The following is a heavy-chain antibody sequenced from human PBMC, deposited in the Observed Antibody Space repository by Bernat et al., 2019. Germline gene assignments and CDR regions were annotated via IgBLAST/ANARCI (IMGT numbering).Heavy chain of an antibody. CDR1: GFTFSSYG. V-gene: IGHV3-33*01. CDR3: ARDQGSSSTLDY. CDR2: IWYDGSNK. J-gene: IGHJ4*02. D-gene: IGHD6-6*01. Sequence: VQLLESGGGLVQPGGSLRLSCAASGFTFSSYGMHWVRQAPGKGLEWVAVIWYDGSNKYYADSVKGRFTISRDNSKNTLYLQMNSLRAEDTAVYYCARDQGSSSTLDYWGQGTLVTVSS.